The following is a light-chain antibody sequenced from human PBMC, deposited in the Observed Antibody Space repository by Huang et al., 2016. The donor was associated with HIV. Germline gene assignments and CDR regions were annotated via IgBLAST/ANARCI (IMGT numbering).Light chain of an antibody. CDR1: QSVTTY. CDR3: QHRCSVPSFT. J-gene: IGKJ3*01. CDR2: NAS. Sequence: EIVLTQSHATLALSPGESATLSWRASQSVTTYSAWYQQKPGQAPTVLFQNASNRATGVPGRCSGRRAGTDFTLTSSSLESEDFAVYYCQHRCSVPSFTVGAGTRVDIK. V-gene: IGKV3-11*01.